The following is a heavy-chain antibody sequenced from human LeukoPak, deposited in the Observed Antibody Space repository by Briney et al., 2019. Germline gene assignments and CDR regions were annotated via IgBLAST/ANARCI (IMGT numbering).Heavy chain of an antibody. CDR2: IYYSGST. Sequence: SETLSLTCTVSGGSISSSSYYWGWIRQPPGKGLERIGSIYYSGSTYYNPSLKSRVTISVDTSKNQFSLKLSSVTAADTAVYYCARLYYDILTGYLPGYYFDYWGQGTLVTVSS. V-gene: IGHV4-39*01. D-gene: IGHD3-9*01. CDR1: GGSISSSSYY. J-gene: IGHJ4*02. CDR3: ARLYYDILTGYLPGYYFDY.